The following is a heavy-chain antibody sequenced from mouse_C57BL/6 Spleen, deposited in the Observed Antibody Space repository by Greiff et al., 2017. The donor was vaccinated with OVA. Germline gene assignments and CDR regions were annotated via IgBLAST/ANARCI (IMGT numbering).Heavy chain of an antibody. Sequence: EVKLVESGEGLVKPGGSLKLSCAASGFTFSSYAMSWVRQTPEKRLEWVAYISSGGDYIYYADTVKGRFTISRDNARNTLYLQMSSLKSEDTAMYYCTRVPYYGSSSYAMDYWGQGTSVTVSS. CDR2: ISSGGDYI. CDR3: TRVPYYGSSSYAMDY. J-gene: IGHJ4*01. CDR1: GFTFSSYA. V-gene: IGHV5-9-1*02. D-gene: IGHD1-1*01.